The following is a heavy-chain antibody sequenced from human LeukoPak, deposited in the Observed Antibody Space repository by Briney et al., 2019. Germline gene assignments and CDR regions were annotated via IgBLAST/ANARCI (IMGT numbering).Heavy chain of an antibody. V-gene: IGHV3-23*01. CDR3: AKEITLTTAYFDY. CDR1: GFTFSSYS. J-gene: IGHJ4*02. CDR2: ISDSGDQT. Sequence: PGGSLRLSCVASGFTFSSYSGIWVRHTPGKWLEWVSGISDSGDQTYYADSVRARFTISRDNSKNTLYLQVNSLRAEDTALYYCAKEITLTTAYFDYWGQGTLVTVSS. D-gene: IGHD4-17*01.